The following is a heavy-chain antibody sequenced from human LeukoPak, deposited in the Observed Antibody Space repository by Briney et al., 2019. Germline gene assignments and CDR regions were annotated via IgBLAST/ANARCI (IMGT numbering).Heavy chain of an antibody. Sequence: SETLSLTCTVSGDATSNFYWNWIRQSPGKGLEWIGNIHYSGSSVYNPSLKSRVTISIDTSRRQFFLKLNSVTAADTAVYFCALAPNSNWFDFWGPGTLVTVSS. J-gene: IGHJ5*01. CDR3: ALAPNSNWFDF. CDR1: GDATSNFY. V-gene: IGHV4-59*03. D-gene: IGHD2-8*01. CDR2: IHYSGSS.